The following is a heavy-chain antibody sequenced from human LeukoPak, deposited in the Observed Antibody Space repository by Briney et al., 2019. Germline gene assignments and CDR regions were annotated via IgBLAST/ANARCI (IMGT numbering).Heavy chain of an antibody. Sequence: SETLSLTCTVSGGSISSYYWSWIRQPPGKGLEWIGYIYYSGSTNYNPSLKSRVTISVDTSRNQFSLKLSSVTAADTAIYYCAKEAVGGTTYWNQRTRTYYFDCWGQGTLVTVSS. V-gene: IGHV4-59*01. CDR2: IYYSGST. CDR1: GGSISSYY. J-gene: IGHJ4*02. D-gene: IGHD1-1*01. CDR3: AKEAVGGTTYWNQRTRTYYFDC.